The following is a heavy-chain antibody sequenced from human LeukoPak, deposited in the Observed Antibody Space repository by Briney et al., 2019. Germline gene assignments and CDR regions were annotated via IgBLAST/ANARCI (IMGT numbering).Heavy chain of an antibody. CDR3: ARDLFPSTTAYFDY. Sequence: KAGGSLRLSCTTSGFTFGDYAMSWFRQAPGKGLEWVSSISSSSRYIYYADSVKGRFTISRDDAKNSLYLQMNSLRAEDTAVYYCARDLFPSTTAYFDYWGQGTLVTVSS. J-gene: IGHJ4*02. CDR1: GFTFGDYA. CDR2: ISSSSRYI. D-gene: IGHD4-11*01. V-gene: IGHV3-21*01.